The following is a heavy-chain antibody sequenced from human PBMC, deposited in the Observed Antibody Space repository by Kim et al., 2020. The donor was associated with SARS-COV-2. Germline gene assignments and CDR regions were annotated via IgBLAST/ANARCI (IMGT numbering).Heavy chain of an antibody. CDR2: ISAYNGNT. V-gene: IGHV1-18*01. CDR1: GYTFTSYG. D-gene: IGHD2-2*01. CDR3: ARDRYCTSTNCPIPYYYGMDV. J-gene: IGHJ6*02. Sequence: ASVKVSSKASGYTFTSYGISWVRQAPGQGLEWMGWISAYNGNTNYAQKLQGRVTMTTDTSTSTAYMELRSLRSDDTAMYYCARDRYCTSTNCPIPYYYGMDVWGQGTTVPVSS.